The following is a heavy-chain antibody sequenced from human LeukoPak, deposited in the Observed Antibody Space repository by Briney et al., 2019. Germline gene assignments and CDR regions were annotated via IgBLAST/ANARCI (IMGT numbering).Heavy chain of an antibody. J-gene: IGHJ1*01. Sequence: PSETLSLTCAVYGGSFSGYYWSWIRQPPGKGLEWIGEINHSGSTNYNPSLKSRVTISVDTSKNQFSLKLSSVTAADTAVYYCARTYCGGGSCYEKATKYFQHWGQGTLVTVSS. CDR3: ARTYCGGGSCYEKATKYFQH. CDR1: GGSFSGYY. CDR2: INHSGST. V-gene: IGHV4-34*01. D-gene: IGHD2-15*01.